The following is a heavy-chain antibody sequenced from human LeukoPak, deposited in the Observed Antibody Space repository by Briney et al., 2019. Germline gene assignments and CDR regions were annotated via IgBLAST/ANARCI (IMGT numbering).Heavy chain of an antibody. V-gene: IGHV3-21*01. CDR2: SSSSSSYI. D-gene: IGHD2-15*01. J-gene: IGHJ5*02. CDR3: ARDLSFPPYCSGGSCYSGVSWFDP. Sequence: GGSLRLSCAASGFTFSSYSMNWVRQAPGKGLEWVSSSSSSSSYIYYADSVKGRFTISRDNAKNSLYLQMNSLRAEDTAVYYCARDLSFPPYCSGGSCYSGVSWFDPWGQGTLVTVSS. CDR1: GFTFSSYS.